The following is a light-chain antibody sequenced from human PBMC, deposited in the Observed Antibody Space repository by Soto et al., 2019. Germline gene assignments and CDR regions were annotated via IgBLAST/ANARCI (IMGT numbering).Light chain of an antibody. CDR2: AAS. CDR1: QSISSY. J-gene: IGKJ5*01. CDR3: QQYNSYPWT. Sequence: DIQMTQSPSSLSASVGDRVTITCRASQSISSYLNWYQQKPGKAPKLLIYAASSLQSGVPSRFSGSGSETEFTLSISSLQPEDFATYYCQQYNSYPWTFGQGTRLEI. V-gene: IGKV1-39*01.